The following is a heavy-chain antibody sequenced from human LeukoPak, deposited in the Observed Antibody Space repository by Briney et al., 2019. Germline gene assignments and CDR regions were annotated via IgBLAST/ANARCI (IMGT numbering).Heavy chain of an antibody. V-gene: IGHV1-2*02. CDR3: ARDREYYGSGREPDAFDI. J-gene: IGHJ3*02. CDR1: GYTFTGYY. CDR2: INPNSGGT. D-gene: IGHD3-10*01. Sequence: ASVKVSCKASGYTFTGYYMHWVRQAPGQGLEWMGWINPNSGGTNYAQKFQGRVTMTRDTSISTAYMELSRLRSDDTAVYYCARDREYYGSGREPDAFDIWGQGTMVTVSS.